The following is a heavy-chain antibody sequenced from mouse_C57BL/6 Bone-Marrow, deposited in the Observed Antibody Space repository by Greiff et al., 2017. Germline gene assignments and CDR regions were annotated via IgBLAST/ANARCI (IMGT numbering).Heavy chain of an antibody. J-gene: IGHJ4*01. Sequence: VQLKQSGAELVRPGASVKLSCTASGFNIKDDYMHWVKQRPEQGLEWIGWIDPENGDTEYASKFQGKATITADTSSNTAYLQLSSLTSEDTAVYYWGYGNAMDYWGQGTSVTVSS. V-gene: IGHV14-4*01. CDR2: IDPENGDT. CDR1: GFNIKDDY. D-gene: IGHD3-1*01. CDR3: GYGNAMDY.